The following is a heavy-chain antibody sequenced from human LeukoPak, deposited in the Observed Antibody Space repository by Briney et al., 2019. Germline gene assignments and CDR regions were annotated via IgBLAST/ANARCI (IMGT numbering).Heavy chain of an antibody. Sequence: ASVKVSCKASGYTFTSYYMHWLRQAPGQGLEWMGIINPSGGSTSYAQKFQGRVTMTRDTSTSTVYMELSSLRSEDTAVYYCARSTVTTNWYFDLWGRGTLVTVSS. J-gene: IGHJ2*01. V-gene: IGHV1-46*01. D-gene: IGHD4-17*01. CDR2: INPSGGST. CDR3: ARSTVTTNWYFDL. CDR1: GYTFTSYY.